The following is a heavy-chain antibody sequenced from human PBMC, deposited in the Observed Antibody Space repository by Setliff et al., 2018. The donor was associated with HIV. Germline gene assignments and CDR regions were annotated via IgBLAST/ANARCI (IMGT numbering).Heavy chain of an antibody. CDR3: VREVRAAYKGPLWFGQSDPRPDTFDM. D-gene: IGHD3-10*01. CDR1: GYTFTAYY. CDR2: INPYSGGT. V-gene: IGHV1-2*04. Sequence: ASVKVSCKASGYTFTAYYIHWVRQAPGQGLEWMGWINPYSGGTNYAQNFQGWVTMTRDTSITTAYMELSRLTSDDTALYFCVREVRAAYKGPLWFGQSDPRPDTFDMWGQGAMVTVSS. J-gene: IGHJ3*02.